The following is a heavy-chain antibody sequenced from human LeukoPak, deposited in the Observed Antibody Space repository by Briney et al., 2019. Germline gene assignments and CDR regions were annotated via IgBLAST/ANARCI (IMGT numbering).Heavy chain of an antibody. Sequence: SETLSLTCAVSGGAISDHYWNWIRQPPGKGLEWIGYISQSGYTSYKPSLKSRLTIGVDTSTNQVSLKLSSVSAADTAVYYCARRGDSGGWSFWFDSWGQGALVIVSS. D-gene: IGHD5-12*01. CDR3: ARRGDSGGWSFWFDS. V-gene: IGHV4-59*11. CDR2: ISQSGYT. J-gene: IGHJ5*01. CDR1: GGAISDHY.